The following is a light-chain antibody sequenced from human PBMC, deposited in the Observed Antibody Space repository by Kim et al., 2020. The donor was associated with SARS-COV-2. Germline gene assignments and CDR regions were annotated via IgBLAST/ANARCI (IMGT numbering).Light chain of an antibody. Sequence: EIVMTQSPATLSLSPGERATLSCRASQSTSTNLAWYQHKPGQAPRLLMSDSSTRATGIPARFSGSGSGTEFTLTISSLQSEDFALYYCQQYKDWAWTFGAGTKVDIK. V-gene: IGKV3-15*01. CDR1: QSTSTN. J-gene: IGKJ1*01. CDR2: DSS. CDR3: QQYKDWAWT.